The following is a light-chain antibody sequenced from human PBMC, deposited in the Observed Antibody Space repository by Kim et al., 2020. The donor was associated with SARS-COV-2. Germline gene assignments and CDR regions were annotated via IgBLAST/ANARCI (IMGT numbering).Light chain of an antibody. CDR3: QAWDTSTAV. J-gene: IGLJ3*02. CDR2: QHT. V-gene: IGLV3-1*01. Sequence: SYELTQPPSVSVSPGQTASITCSGAKLGDKYAYWYQQKPAQSPVLVIYQHTKRPSGISQRFSGSSSGNTATLTISPAQTVDEADYYCQAWDTSTAVFVGG. CDR1: KLGDKY.